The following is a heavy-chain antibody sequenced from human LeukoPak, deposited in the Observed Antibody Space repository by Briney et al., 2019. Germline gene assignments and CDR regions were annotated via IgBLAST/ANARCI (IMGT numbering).Heavy chain of an antibody. CDR3: ARDLSIQLWPKRGYYMDV. CDR2: INPNSGGT. D-gene: IGHD5-18*01. J-gene: IGHJ6*03. V-gene: IGHV1-2*02. Sequence: GASVKVSCKASGYTFINYYMHWVRQAPGQGLEWMGWINPNSGGTNYAQKFQGRVTMTRDTSISTAYMELSRLRSDDTAVYYCARDLSIQLWPKRGYYMDVWGKGTTVTVSS. CDR1: GYTFINYY.